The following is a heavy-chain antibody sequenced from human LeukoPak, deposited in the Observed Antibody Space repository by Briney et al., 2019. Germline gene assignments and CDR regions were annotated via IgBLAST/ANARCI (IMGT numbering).Heavy chain of an antibody. CDR3: ARLVVGPTPYDY. D-gene: IGHD1-26*01. Sequence: PGGSLRLSCAPSGFTFSSYNMNWVRQAPGEGLEGVSYISSASRSIYYADSVKGRFTISRDNAKDSLYLQMNSLRAEDTAVYYCARLVVGPTPYDYWGQGTLVTVSS. J-gene: IGHJ4*02. V-gene: IGHV3-48*01. CDR1: GFTFSSYN. CDR2: ISSASRSI.